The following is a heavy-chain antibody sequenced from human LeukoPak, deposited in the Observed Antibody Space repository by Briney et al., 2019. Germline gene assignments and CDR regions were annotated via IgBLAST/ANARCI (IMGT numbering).Heavy chain of an antibody. J-gene: IGHJ4*02. CDR3: ARDVVGALDY. V-gene: IGHV3-7*01. Sequence: GGSLRLSCAASGFTFSNYWMSWVRQAPGKGLEWVANIRPDGGERNYVDSVKSRFTISRDNGKNSLYLQMHSLRAEDTAVYYCARDVVGALDYWGQGTLVTVSS. CDR2: IRPDGGER. D-gene: IGHD1-26*01. CDR1: GFTFSNYW.